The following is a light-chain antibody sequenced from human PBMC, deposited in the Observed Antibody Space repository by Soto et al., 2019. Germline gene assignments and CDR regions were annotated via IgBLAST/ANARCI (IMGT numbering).Light chain of an antibody. V-gene: IGLV1-51*01. Sequence: QSVLTQPPSVSAAPGQTVTISCSGSGSNIGSNSVSWYQQVPGTAPKLLLYDNNKRPSGIPDRFSGSKSGTSGTLDITGLQTGDEADYYCATWDGSLPGEVFGGGTKLTVL. J-gene: IGLJ2*01. CDR1: GSNIGSNS. CDR2: DNN. CDR3: ATWDGSLPGEV.